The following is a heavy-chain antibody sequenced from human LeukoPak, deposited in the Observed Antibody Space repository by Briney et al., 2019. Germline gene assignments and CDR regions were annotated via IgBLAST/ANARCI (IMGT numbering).Heavy chain of an antibody. J-gene: IGHJ4*02. D-gene: IGHD1-1*01. V-gene: IGHV4-59*08. CDR2: IYYSGST. Sequence: GSLRLSCTVSGGSISSYYWSWIRQPPGKGLEWIGYIYYSGSTNYNPSLKSRVTISVDTSKNQFSLKLSSVTAADTAVYYCARHGKGIDYWGQGTLVTVSS. CDR3: ARHGKGIDY. CDR1: GGSISSYY.